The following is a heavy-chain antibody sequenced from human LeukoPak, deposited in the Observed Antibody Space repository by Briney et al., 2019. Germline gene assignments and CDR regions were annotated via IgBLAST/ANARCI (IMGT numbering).Heavy chain of an antibody. J-gene: IGHJ6*02. V-gene: IGHV3-30-3*01. Sequence: GGSLRLSCAASGFTFSSYAMHWVRQAPGKGLEWVAVISYDGSNKYYADSVKGRFTISGDNSKNTLYLQMNSLRAEDTAVYYCARAASGESALLSRGNYYYYGMDVWGQGTTVTVSS. CDR2: ISYDGSNK. D-gene: IGHD1-14*01. CDR3: ARAASGESALLSRGNYYYYGMDV. CDR1: GFTFSSYA.